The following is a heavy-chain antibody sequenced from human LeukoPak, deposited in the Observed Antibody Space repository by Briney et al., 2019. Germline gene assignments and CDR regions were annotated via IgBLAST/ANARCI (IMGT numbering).Heavy chain of an antibody. D-gene: IGHD3-22*01. J-gene: IGHJ3*02. CDR3: AKARGLIGGAFDI. CDR2: ISWDGDTT. V-gene: IGHV3-43*01. CDR1: GFTFDDYL. Sequence: GGSLRLSCAASGFTFDDYLLHWVRQAPGKGLEWVSLISWDGDTTYYADSVKGRFTISRDNIKNSLYLQMNSLRTEDTALYYCAKARGLIGGAFDIWGQGTMVTVSS.